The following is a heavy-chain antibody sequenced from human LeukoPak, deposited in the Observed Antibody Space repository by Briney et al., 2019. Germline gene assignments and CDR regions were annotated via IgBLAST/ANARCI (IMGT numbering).Heavy chain of an antibody. CDR2: VYYSGGT. J-gene: IGHJ4*02. CDR1: GGSISSGGFS. CDR3: ARHPFAAPFDH. V-gene: IGHV4-61*08. Sequence: ASETLSLTCGVSGGSISSGGFSWSWIRQPPGKGLEWIGYVYYSGGTNYNPSLKSRVTMSLDTSKNQVSLRLSSVTAADTAVYYCARHPFAAPFDHWGRGTLLTVSS. D-gene: IGHD2-15*01.